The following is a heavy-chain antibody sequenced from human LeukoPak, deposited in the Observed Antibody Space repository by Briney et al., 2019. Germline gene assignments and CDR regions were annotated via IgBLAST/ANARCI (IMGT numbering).Heavy chain of an antibody. CDR3: AREGKSSWFHAFDI. CDR2: ISSSSSYI. V-gene: IGHV3-21*01. D-gene: IGHD6-13*01. CDR1: GFTFSNYS. J-gene: IGHJ3*02. Sequence: PGGSLRLSCAASGFTFSNYSMNWVRQAPGKGLEWVSSISSSSSYIYYADSVKGRFTISRDNAKNSLYLQMNSLRAEDTAVYYCAREGKSSWFHAFDIWGQGTMVTVSS.